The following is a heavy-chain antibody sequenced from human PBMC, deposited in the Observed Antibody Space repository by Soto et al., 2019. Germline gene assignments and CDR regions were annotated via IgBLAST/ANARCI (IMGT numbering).Heavy chain of an antibody. V-gene: IGHV1-18*01. CDR1: GYTFTSYG. Sequence: ASVKVSCKASGYTFTSYGISWVRQAPGQGLEWMGLISPNNGNTNYAQKLQGRVTMTRDTSTSTVYMELSSLRSEDTAVYYCARAFGDYADYYYYYMDVWGKGTTVTVSS. CDR2: ISPNNGNT. D-gene: IGHD4-17*01. J-gene: IGHJ6*03. CDR3: ARAFGDYADYYYYYMDV.